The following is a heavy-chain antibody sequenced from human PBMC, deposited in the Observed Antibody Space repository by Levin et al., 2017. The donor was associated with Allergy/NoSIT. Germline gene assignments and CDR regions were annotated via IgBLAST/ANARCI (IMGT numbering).Heavy chain of an antibody. J-gene: IGHJ6*03. D-gene: IGHD1-14*01. CDR2: ISAYNGNT. V-gene: IGHV1-18*01. CDR1: GYTFTSYG. Sequence: ASVKVSCKASGYTFTSYGISWVRQAPGQGLEWMGWISAYNGNTNYAQKLQGRVTMTTDTSTSTAYMELRSLRSDDTAVYYCARGPEPYYYYYYYMDVWGKGTTVTVSS. CDR3: ARGPEPYYYYYYYMDV.